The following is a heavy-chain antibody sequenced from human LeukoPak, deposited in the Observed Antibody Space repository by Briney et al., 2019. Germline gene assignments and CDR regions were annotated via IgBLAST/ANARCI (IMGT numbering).Heavy chain of an antibody. J-gene: IGHJ4*02. D-gene: IGHD4-11*01. CDR3: TTDPGNYEIF. Sequence: GGSLRLSCAASGLTFTNAWMSWVRQAPGKGLERVGRIKSRTDGGTVDYAPPVKGRFTISRDDSRNTLSLEMNFLKTEDTAVYYCTTDPGNYEIFWGQGTLVSVSS. CDR2: IKSRTDGGTV. V-gene: IGHV3-15*01. CDR1: GLTFTNAW.